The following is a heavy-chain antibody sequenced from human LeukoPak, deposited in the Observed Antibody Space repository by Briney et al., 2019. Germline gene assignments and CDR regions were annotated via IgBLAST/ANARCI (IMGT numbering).Heavy chain of an antibody. V-gene: IGHV5-51*01. J-gene: IGHJ5*02. CDR2: IFPGDSDS. CDR3: ARVTTYGSGSYYLRNNWFDR. Sequence: GESLKISSKASGYSFSSYWIGWVRPMPEKGLEWMGIIFPGDSDSRYSPSFQGQVTISVDKSISTAYLQWSSLKASDTATYYCARVTTYGSGSYYLRNNWFDRWGQGTLVTVSS. CDR1: GYSFSSYW. D-gene: IGHD3-10*01.